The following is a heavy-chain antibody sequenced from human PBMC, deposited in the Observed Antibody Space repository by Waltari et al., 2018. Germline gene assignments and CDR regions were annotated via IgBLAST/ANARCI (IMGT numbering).Heavy chain of an antibody. CDR3: AKLSSPDYYYYGMDV. V-gene: IGHV1-69*05. Sequence: QVQLVQSGAEVKKHGYSVKVSCTASGGTFSSSAISWVRQAPGQGLEWMGGIIHIFGTANYAQKFQGRVTITTDESTSTAYMELSSLRSEDTAVYYCAKLSSPDYYYYGMDVWGQGTTVTVSS. D-gene: IGHD6-13*01. CDR1: GGTFSSSA. J-gene: IGHJ6*02. CDR2: IIHIFGTA.